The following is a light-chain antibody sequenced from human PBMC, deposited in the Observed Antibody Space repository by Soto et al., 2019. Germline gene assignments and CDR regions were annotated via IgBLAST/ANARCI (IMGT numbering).Light chain of an antibody. CDR1: QSISSY. Sequence: IQMTQTPSSLSSSVGDRLAITCRASQSISSYLNWYQQKPGKAPKLLIYAASSLQSGVPSRFSGSGSGTDFTLTISSLQPEDFATYYCQQSYSTPLTFGGGTKVDIK. V-gene: IGKV1-39*01. CDR2: AAS. CDR3: QQSYSTPLT. J-gene: IGKJ4*01.